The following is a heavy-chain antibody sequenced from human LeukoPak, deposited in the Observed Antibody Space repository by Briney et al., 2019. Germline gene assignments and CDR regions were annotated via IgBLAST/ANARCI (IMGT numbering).Heavy chain of an antibody. CDR3: ASLAVAGLSEGY. J-gene: IGHJ4*02. D-gene: IGHD6-19*01. Sequence: PSETLSLTCTVSGGSISSDSYYWAWIRQPPGKGLEWIASIYYSGSTYYNPSLKSRVTISVDTSRNQFSLKLSSVNAADTAVYYCASLAVAGLSEGYWGQGTLVIVSS. CDR1: GGSISSDSYY. CDR2: IYYSGST. V-gene: IGHV4-39*01.